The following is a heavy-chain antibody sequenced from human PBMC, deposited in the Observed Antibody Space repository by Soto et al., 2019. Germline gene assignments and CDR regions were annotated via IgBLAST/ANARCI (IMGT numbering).Heavy chain of an antibody. J-gene: IGHJ4*02. CDR2: IYYSGST. CDR1: GDSMSSSDYY. D-gene: IGHD6-19*01. CDR3: ARRTVNIRTFYSGLKTHCFDY. V-gene: IGHV4-39*01. Sequence: PSETLSLTCAVSGDSMSSSDYYWGWTRQPPGKGLEWIGSIYYSGSTYYNPSLQSRVAISVDTSKNQFSLKLKSVTAADTAIYYCARRTVNIRTFYSGLKTHCFDYWGQGAPVTVSS.